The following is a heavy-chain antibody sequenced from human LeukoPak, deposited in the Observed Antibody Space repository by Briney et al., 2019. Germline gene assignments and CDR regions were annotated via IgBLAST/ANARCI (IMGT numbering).Heavy chain of an antibody. Sequence: SGTLCPTCTLSGDTTTTISHNWAWPRNPPGKGLRGVGRSYFSGSTNSNPSPNIRVTLSENTSKNQSSLKLTSGTPAATAVYSCARHPNLSSRYIAPRPSYVFDSWGQGTLV. CDR1: GDTTTTISHN. V-gene: IGHV4-39*01. CDR2: SYFSGST. D-gene: IGHD6-6*01. J-gene: IGHJ4*02. CDR3: ARHPNLSSRYIAPRPSYVFDS.